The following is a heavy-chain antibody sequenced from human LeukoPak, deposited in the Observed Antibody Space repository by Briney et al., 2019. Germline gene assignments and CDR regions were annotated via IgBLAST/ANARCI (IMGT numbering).Heavy chain of an antibody. Sequence: SETLSLTCAVYGGSFSGYYWSWIRQPPGKGLEWMGEINHSGSTNYNPSLKSRVTISVDTSKSQFSLKLSSVTAADTAVYYCARGEYCSSTSCANFDYWGQGTLVTVSS. CDR3: ARGEYCSSTSCANFDY. CDR1: GGSFSGYY. D-gene: IGHD2-2*01. J-gene: IGHJ4*02. V-gene: IGHV4-34*01. CDR2: INHSGST.